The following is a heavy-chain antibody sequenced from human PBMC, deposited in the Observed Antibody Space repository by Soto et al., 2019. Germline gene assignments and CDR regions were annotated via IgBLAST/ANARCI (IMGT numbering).Heavy chain of an antibody. Sequence: SLRLSCEASGFTFIAFAMNWVRQAPGKGLEWVSIISAAAGSTYYSNSVKGRLTISRDNSKNTLYLQMNSLRAEDTAVYYCAKDTPSEKTQFDYGMDVWGPGTTDGVYS. V-gene: IGHV3-23*01. J-gene: IGHJ6*02. CDR3: AKDTPSEKTQFDYGMDV. CDR2: ISAAAGST. CDR1: GFTFIAFA.